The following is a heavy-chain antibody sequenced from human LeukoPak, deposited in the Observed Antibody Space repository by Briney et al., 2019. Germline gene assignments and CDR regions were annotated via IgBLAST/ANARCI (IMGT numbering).Heavy chain of an antibody. CDR3: ARVRDTAMVMDAFDI. CDR1: GFTFSSYA. J-gene: IGHJ3*02. CDR2: ISYDGSNK. Sequence: GGSLKLSCAASGFTFSSYAMHWVRQAPGKGLEWVAVISYDGSNKYYADSVKGRFTISRDNSKNTLYLQMNSLRAEDTAVYYCARVRDTAMVMDAFDIWGQGTMVTVSS. D-gene: IGHD5-18*01. V-gene: IGHV3-30*04.